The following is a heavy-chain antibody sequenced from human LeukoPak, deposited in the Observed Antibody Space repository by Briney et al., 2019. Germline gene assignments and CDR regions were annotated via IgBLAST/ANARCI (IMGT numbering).Heavy chain of an antibody. CDR3: AKDVGRVVVSFVDY. V-gene: IGHV3-23*01. J-gene: IGHJ4*02. D-gene: IGHD3-22*01. CDR2: ISGSGGST. Sequence: GGSLRLSCAASGFTFSSYAMSWVRQAPGKGLEWVSAISGSGGSTYYADSAKGRFTISRDNSKNTLYLQMNSLRAEDTAVYYCAKDVGRVVVSFVDYWGQGTLVTVSS. CDR1: GFTFSSYA.